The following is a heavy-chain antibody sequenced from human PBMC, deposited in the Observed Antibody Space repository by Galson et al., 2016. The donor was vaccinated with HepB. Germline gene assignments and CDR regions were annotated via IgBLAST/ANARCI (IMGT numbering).Heavy chain of an antibody. CDR1: GGSISSSNW. CDR3: VRDYGDYTWCDP. D-gene: IGHD4-17*01. Sequence: SETLSLTCAVSGGSISSSNWWSWVRQPPGKGLEWIGKIYHSGSTNYNPSLKSRVIISVDKSKNQFSLQLSSVTAADTAVYYCVRDYGDYTWCDPWGQGTLVAVSS. J-gene: IGHJ5*02. CDR2: IYHSGST. V-gene: IGHV4-4*02.